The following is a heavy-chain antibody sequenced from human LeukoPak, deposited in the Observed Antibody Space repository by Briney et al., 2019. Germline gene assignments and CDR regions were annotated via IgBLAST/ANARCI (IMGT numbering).Heavy chain of an antibody. Sequence: GGSLRLSCAASGFTFSTYNMNWVRQAPGKGLEWVSSISGSSSYIYYADSVKGRFSISRDNAKNSLYLQMNSLRAEDTAVYYCARVRGDYYYGSGSYYSLDYWGQGTLVTVSS. CDR1: GFTFSTYN. D-gene: IGHD3-10*01. CDR3: ARVRGDYYYGSGSYYSLDY. CDR2: ISGSSSYI. V-gene: IGHV3-21*04. J-gene: IGHJ4*02.